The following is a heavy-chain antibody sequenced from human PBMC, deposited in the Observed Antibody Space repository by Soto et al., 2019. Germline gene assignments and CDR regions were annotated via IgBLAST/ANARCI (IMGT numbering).Heavy chain of an antibody. J-gene: IGHJ6*02. D-gene: IGHD6-19*01. CDR1: GFTFSGHA. CDR2: IWYDGSNK. CDR3: ARDGQSLAPYALDV. Sequence: QVQVVESGGGVVQPGRSLRLSCTASGFTFSGHAMHWVRQPPGKGLEWVAQIWYDGSNKYYADSVKGRFTISRDKSKNTLYVQVDSLRVEDTAVYYCARDGQSLAPYALDVWGQGTSVTVSS. V-gene: IGHV3-33*01.